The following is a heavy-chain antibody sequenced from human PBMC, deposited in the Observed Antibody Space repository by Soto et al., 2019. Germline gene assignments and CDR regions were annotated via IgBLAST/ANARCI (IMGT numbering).Heavy chain of an antibody. Sequence: PSETLSLTCAVSGGSISSGGYSWSWIRQPPGKGLEWIGYIYHSGSTYYNPSLKSRVTISVDRSRNQFSLKLSSVTAADTAVYFCATQSYSNSGAYYYYAMDVWGQGTTVTVSS. CDR2: IYHSGST. CDR3: ATQSYSNSGAYYYYAMDV. V-gene: IGHV4-30-2*01. D-gene: IGHD4-4*01. J-gene: IGHJ6*02. CDR1: GGSISSGGYS.